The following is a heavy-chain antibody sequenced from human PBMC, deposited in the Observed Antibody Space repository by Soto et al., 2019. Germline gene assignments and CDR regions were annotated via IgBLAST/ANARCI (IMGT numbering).Heavy chain of an antibody. CDR2: IYYSGST. J-gene: IGHJ6*02. CDR1: GGSISSGDYY. V-gene: IGHV4-30-4*01. CDR3: VRTGYCSGGSCYLYYGMDV. D-gene: IGHD2-15*01. Sequence: SETLSLTCTVSGGSISSGDYYWSWIRQPPGKGLEWIGYIYYSGSTYYNPSLKSRVTISVDTSKNQFSLKLSSVTAADTAVYYCVRTGYCSGGSCYLYYGMDVWGQGTTVTVSS.